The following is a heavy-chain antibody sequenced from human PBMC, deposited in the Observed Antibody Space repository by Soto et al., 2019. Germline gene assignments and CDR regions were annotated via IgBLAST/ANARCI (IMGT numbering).Heavy chain of an antibody. CDR1: GFTFSDYY. CDR2: ISSSSSYP. J-gene: IGHJ3*02. D-gene: IGHD3-22*01. Sequence: QVQLVESGGGLVKPGGSLRLSCAASGFTFSDYYMSWIRQAPGKGLEWVSYISSSSSYPNYADSVKGRFTISRDNAKHRLYVQMNGPRAEDTAGYCCASVWLYYCESSGPLGAFDIWGQGTLVTVSS. V-gene: IGHV3-11*06. CDR3: ASVWLYYCESSGPLGAFDI.